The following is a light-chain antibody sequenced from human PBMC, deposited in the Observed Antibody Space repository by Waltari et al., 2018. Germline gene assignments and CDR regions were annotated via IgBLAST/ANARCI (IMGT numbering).Light chain of an antibody. CDR3: MQATHWPYS. CDR2: WVS. CDR1: QSLGYSDGNTY. V-gene: IGKV2-30*01. Sequence: DAVMTQSPLSLPVTLGQPASISCRSSQSLGYSDGNTYLTWFHERPGQAPRRLMDWVSKRDSGVPDRFSGSGSGTDFTLKISRVEAEDVGVYYCMQATHWPYSFGQGTKLEIK. J-gene: IGKJ2*03.